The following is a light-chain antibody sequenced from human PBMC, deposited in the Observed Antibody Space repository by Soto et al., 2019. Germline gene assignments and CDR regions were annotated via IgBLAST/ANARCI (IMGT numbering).Light chain of an antibody. J-gene: IGLJ1*01. Sequence: QTVLTQPASVSGSPGQSITISCTGTSSDIGTYNYVSCYQQHPGKAPKLVIYEVSYRPSGVSIRFSASKSVNTASLTISGLQAEDEADYYCSSYTISSYVFGTGTKVTVL. V-gene: IGLV2-14*01. CDR3: SSYTISSYV. CDR2: EVS. CDR1: SSDIGTYNY.